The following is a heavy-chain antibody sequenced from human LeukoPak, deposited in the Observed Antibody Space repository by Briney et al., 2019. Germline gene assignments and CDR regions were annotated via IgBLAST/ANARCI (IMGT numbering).Heavy chain of an antibody. J-gene: IGHJ4*02. V-gene: IGHV4-59*13. CDR3: ARAPGYSFGFESEVFDY. CDR2: IYYSGST. Sequence: SETLSLTCTVSGVSISSYYWSWIRQPPGKGLEWVGYIYYSGSTNYNPSLKSRVTISVDTSKNQFSLKLSSVTAADTAVYYCARAPGYSFGFESEVFDYWGQGTLVTVSS. D-gene: IGHD5-18*01. CDR1: GVSISSYY.